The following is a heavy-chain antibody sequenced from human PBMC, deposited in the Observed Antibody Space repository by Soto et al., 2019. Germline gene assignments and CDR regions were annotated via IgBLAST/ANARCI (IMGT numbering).Heavy chain of an antibody. V-gene: IGHV4-4*07. D-gene: IGHD1-1*01. Sequence: SETLSLTCTVSGASISGFYWSWIRKSAGKGLEWIGGIYSTGTTDYNPSLKSRVMMSVDTSKKQSSLKLRSVTAADTAVYYCVRDGTKTLRDWFDPWGQGISVTVSS. J-gene: IGHJ5*02. CDR2: IYSTGTT. CDR1: GASISGFY. CDR3: VRDGTKTLRDWFDP.